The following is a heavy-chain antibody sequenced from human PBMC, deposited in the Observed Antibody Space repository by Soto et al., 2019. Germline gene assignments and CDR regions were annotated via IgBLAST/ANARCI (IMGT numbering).Heavy chain of an antibody. CDR1: GGSISSSSYY. Sequence: PSETLSLTCVVSGGSISSSSYYWGWIRQPPGKGLEWIGNIYYSGSTNYNPSLKSRVTISVDTSKNQFSLKLTSVTAADTAVYYCARDKITGLFDYWGQGTLVTVSS. V-gene: IGHV4-39*07. CDR3: ARDKITGLFDY. CDR2: IYYSGST. J-gene: IGHJ4*02. D-gene: IGHD2-8*02.